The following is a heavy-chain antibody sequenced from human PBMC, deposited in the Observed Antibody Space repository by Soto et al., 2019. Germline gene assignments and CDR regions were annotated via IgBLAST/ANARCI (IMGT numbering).Heavy chain of an antibody. D-gene: IGHD4-4*01. V-gene: IGHV3-23*01. J-gene: IGHJ4*01. CDR2: ISAGGDGT. CDR1: GFPFGNYH. CDR3: AKDPRLQRAY. Sequence: GGSLRLSCEASGFPFGNYHMSWVRQAPGRGLEWVAGISAGGDGTTYADSVKGRFTISRDNSRNTLYLQMNSLRVDDTALYYCAKDPRLQRAYWGQGTPVTVSS.